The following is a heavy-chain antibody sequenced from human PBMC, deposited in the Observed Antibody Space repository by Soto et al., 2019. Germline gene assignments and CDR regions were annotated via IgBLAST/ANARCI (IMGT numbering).Heavy chain of an antibody. CDR2: IKQDGSEK. J-gene: IGHJ6*02. CDR1: GFTFSSYW. V-gene: IGHV3-7*03. D-gene: IGHD2-2*02. CDR3: ARHFCSTTRCYKPPGKDV. Sequence: GGSLRLSCAASGFTFSSYWMSWVRQAPGKGLEWVANIKQDGSEKYYMDSVKGRFTTSRDNAKKSLYLQMNSLRAEDTAVYYCARHFCSTTRCYKPPGKDVWGQGTTVTVS.